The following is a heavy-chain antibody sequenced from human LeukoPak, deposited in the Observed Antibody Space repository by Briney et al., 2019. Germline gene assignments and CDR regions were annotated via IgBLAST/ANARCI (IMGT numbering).Heavy chain of an antibody. Sequence: ASVKVSCKASGGTFSSCAISWVRQAPGQGLEWMGGIIPIFGTANYAQKFQGRVTITADESTSTAYMELRSLRSDDTAVYYCARDAEYSSSWYGDNWFDPWGQGTLVTVSS. CDR2: IIPIFGTA. V-gene: IGHV1-69*13. D-gene: IGHD6-13*01. CDR3: ARDAEYSSSWYGDNWFDP. CDR1: GGTFSSCA. J-gene: IGHJ5*02.